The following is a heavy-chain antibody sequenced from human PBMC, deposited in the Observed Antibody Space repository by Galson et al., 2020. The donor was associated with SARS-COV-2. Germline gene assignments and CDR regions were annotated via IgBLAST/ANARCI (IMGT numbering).Heavy chain of an antibody. Sequence: ASVKVSCKASGYTFTRYAMNWVRQAPGQGLEWLGWINTNTGNPTYAQGFTGRFVFSLDTSVSTAYLQISSLKAEDTAVYYCARERGYFDWLFEYYYYGMDVWGQGTTVTVSS. CDR1: GYTFTRYA. V-gene: IGHV7-4-1*02. CDR3: ARERGYFDWLFEYYYYGMDV. J-gene: IGHJ6*02. D-gene: IGHD3-9*01. CDR2: INTNTGNP.